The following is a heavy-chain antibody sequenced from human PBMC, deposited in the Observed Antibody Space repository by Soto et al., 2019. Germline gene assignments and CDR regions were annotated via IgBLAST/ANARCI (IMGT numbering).Heavy chain of an antibody. CDR1: GFTFSSYG. J-gene: IGHJ4*02. CDR2: ISYDGSNK. D-gene: IGHD2-15*01. Sequence: PGRPHRLRYAAAGFTFSSYGVRWVRQAPGKGLEWVAVISYDGSNKYYADSVKGRFTISRDNSKNTLYLQMNSLRAEDTAVYYCAKFPGGNQYFDYWGQGTLVTVSS. CDR3: AKFPGGNQYFDY. V-gene: IGHV3-30*18.